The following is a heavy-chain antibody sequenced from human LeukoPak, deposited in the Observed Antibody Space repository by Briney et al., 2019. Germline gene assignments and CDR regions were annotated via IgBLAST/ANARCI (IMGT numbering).Heavy chain of an antibody. Sequence: GGSLRLSCAASGFTFSSYAMTWVRQAPGEGLQWVSDISGSGSSAYYADSVRGRFTISRDNSKNTLYLQMNSLRAEDTAVYYCAKDLLYWGQGTLVTVSS. V-gene: IGHV3-23*01. CDR3: AKDLLY. J-gene: IGHJ4*02. D-gene: IGHD2/OR15-2a*01. CDR1: GFTFSSYA. CDR2: ISGSGSSA.